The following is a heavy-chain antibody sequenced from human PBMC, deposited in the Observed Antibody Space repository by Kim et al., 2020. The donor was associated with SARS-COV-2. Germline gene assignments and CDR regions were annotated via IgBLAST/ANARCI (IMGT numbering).Heavy chain of an antibody. CDR1: GYTFTNYY. CDR2: LFPSGDRT. J-gene: IGHJ2*01. Sequence: ASVKVSCRASGYTFTNYYMHWVRQAPGQGLEWMGVLFPSGDRTSYAQKFQGRVTMTRDTSTSTVYMELSSLRSDDTAVYYCAREAPRSSFFDPWGPGALV. V-gene: IGHV1-46*01. CDR3: AREAPRSSFFDP. D-gene: IGHD6-6*01.